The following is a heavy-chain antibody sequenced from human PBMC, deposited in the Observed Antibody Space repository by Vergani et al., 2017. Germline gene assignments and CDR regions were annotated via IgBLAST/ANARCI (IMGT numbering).Heavy chain of an antibody. D-gene: IGHD3-3*01. CDR2: IYYSGST. Sequence: QVQLQESGPGLVKPSETLSLTCTVSGGSISSYYWSWIRQPPGKGLEWIGYIYYSGSTNYNPSLKSRVTISVDTSKNQFSLKLSSVTAADTAVYYCARGLRKYDFWSGYYTDYYXMDVWGKGTTVTVSS. CDR1: GGSISSYY. J-gene: IGHJ6*03. V-gene: IGHV4-59*01. CDR3: ARGLRKYDFWSGYYTDYYXMDV.